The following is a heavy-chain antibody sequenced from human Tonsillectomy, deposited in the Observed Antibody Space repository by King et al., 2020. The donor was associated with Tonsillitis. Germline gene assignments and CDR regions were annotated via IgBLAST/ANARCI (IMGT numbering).Heavy chain of an antibody. J-gene: IGHJ4*02. CDR3: AIVTYDILTGYYIDYFDY. V-gene: IGHV3-21*01. D-gene: IGHD3-9*01. CDR2: ISSGSSYI. CDR1: GFTFNSYG. Sequence: VQLVESGGGVVQSGRSLRLSCAASGFTFNSYGMHWVRQAPGKGLEWVSSISSGSSYINYADSLRGRFTISRDNAKNSLYLQMNSLRAEDTAVYYCAIVTYDILTGYYIDYFDYWGQGTLVTVSS.